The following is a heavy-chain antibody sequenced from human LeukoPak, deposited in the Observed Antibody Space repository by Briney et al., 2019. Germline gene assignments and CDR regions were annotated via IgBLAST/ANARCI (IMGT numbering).Heavy chain of an antibody. CDR3: EYGSGAFDI. CDR1: GDTFSSYA. CDR2: IIPILGIA. V-gene: IGHV1-69*04. J-gene: IGHJ3*02. D-gene: IGHD4-17*01. Sequence: GASVKVSCKASGDTFSSYAISWVRQAPGQGVEGLGRIIPILGIANYAQKFQGRVTITADKSTSTAYMELSSLRSEDTAVYYCEYGSGAFDIWGQGTMVTVSS.